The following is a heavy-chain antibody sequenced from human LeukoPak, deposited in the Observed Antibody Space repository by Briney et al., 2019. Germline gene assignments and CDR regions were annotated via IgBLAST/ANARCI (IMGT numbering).Heavy chain of an antibody. Sequence: ASVKVSCKASGYTFTSYDINWVRQATGQGLEWMGWISAYNGNTNYAQKLQGRVTMTTDTSTSTAYMELRSLRSDDTAVYYCARDYRPYSSGWGGYWGQGTLVTVSS. CDR1: GYTFTSYD. J-gene: IGHJ4*02. V-gene: IGHV1-18*01. CDR3: ARDYRPYSSGWGGY. CDR2: ISAYNGNT. D-gene: IGHD6-19*01.